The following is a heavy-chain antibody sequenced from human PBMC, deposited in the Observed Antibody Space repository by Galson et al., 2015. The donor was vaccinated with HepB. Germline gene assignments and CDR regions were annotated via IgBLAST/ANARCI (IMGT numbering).Heavy chain of an antibody. V-gene: IGHV1-2*06. J-gene: IGHJ2*01. D-gene: IGHD2-15*01. CDR2: INPKSGGA. Sequence: SVKVSCKASGYTFTNYFLHWVRQAPGQGLEWMGRINPKSGGANYTQRFQGRVTMTSDTSTSTAYMELRRLRSDNTAVYYCAREVPRRPDVLVVLATSKKRYFDLWGRGTLVTVSS. CDR1: GYTFTNYF. CDR3: AREVPRRPDVLVVLATSKKRYFDL.